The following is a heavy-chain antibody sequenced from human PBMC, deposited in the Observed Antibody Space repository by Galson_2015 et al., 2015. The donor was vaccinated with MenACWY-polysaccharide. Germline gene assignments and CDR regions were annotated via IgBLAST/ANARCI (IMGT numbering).Heavy chain of an antibody. CDR2: IWHDGSKK. CDR1: GFTFSNRW. J-gene: IGHJ2*01. Sequence: SLRLSCAASGFTFSNRWMSRVRQAPGKGLEWVAVIWHDGSKKFYVDSVKGRFTISRDNSKSTLSLQMNSLRAEDTAVYYCARDISSWYFDLWGRGTLVTVSS. V-gene: IGHV3-33*08. CDR3: ARDISSWYFDL.